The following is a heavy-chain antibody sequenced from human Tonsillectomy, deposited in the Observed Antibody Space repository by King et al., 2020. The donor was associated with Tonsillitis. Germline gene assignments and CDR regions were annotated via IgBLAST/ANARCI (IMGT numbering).Heavy chain of an antibody. CDR1: GSTLSSYN. CDR2: IASSGDRI. Sequence: VQLVESGGGLVQPGGSLRLSCAASGSTLSSYNMNWVRQAPGKGLEWISYIASSGDRIYYADSVRGRFTISRDNAKNSLYLQMDSLGTDDTAVYYCARDDYGNSGYPSWGQGTLVTVSS. J-gene: IGHJ4*02. CDR3: ARDDYGNSGYPS. D-gene: IGHD3-22*01. V-gene: IGHV3-48*04.